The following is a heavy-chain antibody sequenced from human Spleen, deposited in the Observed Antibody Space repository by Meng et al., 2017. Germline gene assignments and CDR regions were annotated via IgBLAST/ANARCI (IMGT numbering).Heavy chain of an antibody. J-gene: IGHJ4*02. Sequence: SVKVSCKASGGTFSSYAISWVRQAPGQGLEWMGGIIPIFGTANYAQKFQGRVTITTDESTSTAYMELSSLRSEDTAVYFCARKAGNCISTTCYSLDYWGQGTLVTVSS. D-gene: IGHD2-2*01. CDR2: IIPIFGTA. V-gene: IGHV1-69*05. CDR3: ARKAGNCISTTCYSLDY. CDR1: GGTFSSYA.